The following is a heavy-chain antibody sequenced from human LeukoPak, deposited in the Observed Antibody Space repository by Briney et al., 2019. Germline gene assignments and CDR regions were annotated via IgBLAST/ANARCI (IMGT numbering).Heavy chain of an antibody. CDR3: ARQTRGIVGSITGWFDP. CDR1: GFTFSSYS. V-gene: IGHV3-48*04. J-gene: IGHJ5*02. CDR2: ISSSSSTI. D-gene: IGHD1-26*01. Sequence: GSLRLSCAASGFTFSSYSMNWVRQAPGKGLEWVSYISSSSSTIYYADSVKGRFTISRDNAKNSLYLQMKSLRAEDTAVYYCARQTRGIVGSITGWFDPWGQGTLVTVSS.